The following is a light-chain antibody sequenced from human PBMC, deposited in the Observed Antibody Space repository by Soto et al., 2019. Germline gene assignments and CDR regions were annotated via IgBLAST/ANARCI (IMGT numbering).Light chain of an antibody. Sequence: QPVLTQSPSASASLGASVKLTCTLSSGHSSYAIAWHQQQPEKGPRYLMKVNTDGSHNKGDGIPDRFSGSSSGAERYLTISSLQSEDEADYYCQTWGAGFSVVFGGGTKLTGL. CDR1: SGHSSYA. J-gene: IGLJ2*01. CDR3: QTWGAGFSVV. V-gene: IGLV4-69*01. CDR2: VNTDGSH.